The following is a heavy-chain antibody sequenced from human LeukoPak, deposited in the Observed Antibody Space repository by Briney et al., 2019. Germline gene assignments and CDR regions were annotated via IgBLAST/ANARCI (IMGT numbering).Heavy chain of an antibody. CDR1: GFTFSGSA. D-gene: IGHD3-16*02. CDR2: IRSKANSYAT. J-gene: IGHJ6*04. Sequence: PGGSLRLSCAASGFTFSGSAMHWVRQASGKGLEWVGRIRSKANSYATAYAASVKGRFTISRDDSKNAAYLQMNSLKTEDTAVYYCTTPWWELSLSVDVWGKGTTVTVSS. CDR3: TTPWWELSLSVDV. V-gene: IGHV3-73*01.